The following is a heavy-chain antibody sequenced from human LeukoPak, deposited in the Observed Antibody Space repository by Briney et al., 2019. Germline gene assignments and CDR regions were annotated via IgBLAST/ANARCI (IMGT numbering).Heavy chain of an antibody. CDR1: GFIFSSYW. D-gene: IGHD1-26*01. CDR2: IKQDGSEK. V-gene: IGHV3-7*03. J-gene: IGHJ4*02. CDR3: ARDTAVGAPTHDC. Sequence: PGGSLRLSCAASGFIFSSYWMSWVRQAPGKGLEWLGNIKQDGSEKFYVDSVKGRFTISRDNAYNSLYLQINSLRAEDTAVYYCARDTAVGAPTHDCWGQGTLVTVSS.